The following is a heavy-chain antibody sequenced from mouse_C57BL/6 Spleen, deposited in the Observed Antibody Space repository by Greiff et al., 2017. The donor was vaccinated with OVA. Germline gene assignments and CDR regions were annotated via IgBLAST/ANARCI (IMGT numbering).Heavy chain of an antibody. CDR1: GFTFSSYA. CDR2: ISDGGSYT. Sequence: EVHLVESGGGLVKPGGSLKLSCAASGFTFSSYAMSWVRQTPEKRLEWVATISDGGSYTYYPDNVKGRFTISRDNAKNNLYLQMSHLKSEDTAMYYCARAAYYSNLFYAMDYWGQGTSVTVSS. D-gene: IGHD2-5*01. V-gene: IGHV5-4*01. J-gene: IGHJ4*01. CDR3: ARAAYYSNLFYAMDY.